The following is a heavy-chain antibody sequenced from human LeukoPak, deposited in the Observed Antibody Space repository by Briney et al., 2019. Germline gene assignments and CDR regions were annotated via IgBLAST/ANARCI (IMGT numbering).Heavy chain of an antibody. CDR3: AKDAEDYGDYVS. CDR1: GFTFSSYE. Sequence: GGSLRLSCAASGFTFSSYEMNWVRQAPGKGLEWVSYISTSGNSIYYADSVKGRFTISRDNAKNSLFLQMNSLRAEDTAVYYCAKDAEDYGDYVSWGQGTLVAVSS. J-gene: IGHJ4*02. CDR2: ISTSGNSI. V-gene: IGHV3-48*03. D-gene: IGHD4-17*01.